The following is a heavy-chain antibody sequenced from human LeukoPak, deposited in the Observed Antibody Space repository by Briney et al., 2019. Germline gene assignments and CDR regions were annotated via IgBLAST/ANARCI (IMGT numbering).Heavy chain of an antibody. CDR1: GFTFSSYA. J-gene: IGHJ4*02. D-gene: IGHD6-19*01. V-gene: IGHV3-23*01. CDR2: ISGSGGST. CDR3: ARKPITKIAVAGLFDY. Sequence: GGSLRLSCAASGFTFSSYAMSWVRQAPGKGLEWVSTISGSGGSTYYADSVKGRFTISRDNSKNTLYLQMNGLRAEDTAVYYCARKPITKIAVAGLFDYWGQGTLVTVSS.